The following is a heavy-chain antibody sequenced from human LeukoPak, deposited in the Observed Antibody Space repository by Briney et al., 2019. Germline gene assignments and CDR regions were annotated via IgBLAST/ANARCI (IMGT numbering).Heavy chain of an antibody. CDR3: VKDPRDTYGTNWFVS. Sequence: GGSLRLSCVASGFNFWNYAMSWVRQAPGKGLQWVSQISGTGGATWYAGFARDRFTIYRDNSKKTLYLQMSGLRVEDTAMYYCVKDPRDTYGTNWFVSWGQGTLLIVSS. CDR1: GFNFWNYA. CDR2: ISGTGGAT. D-gene: IGHD2-21*01. V-gene: IGHV3-23*01. J-gene: IGHJ5*01.